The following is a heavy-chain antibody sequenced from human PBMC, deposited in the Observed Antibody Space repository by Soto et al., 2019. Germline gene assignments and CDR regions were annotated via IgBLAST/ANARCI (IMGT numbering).Heavy chain of an antibody. J-gene: IGHJ5*02. CDR1: GFSLTTSGVG. Sequence: QITLKESGPTLGKPTQTLTLTCTFSGFSLTTSGVGVVWIRQPPGKALEWLALIYWDDDKSYSPSLKSRITITKNTYKNQEVLAMTNMDPADTAPYFCAQRTTTVTRWFDPWGPGTLVTVYS. CDR3: AQRTTTVTRWFDP. V-gene: IGHV2-5*02. CDR2: IYWDDDK. D-gene: IGHD4-17*01.